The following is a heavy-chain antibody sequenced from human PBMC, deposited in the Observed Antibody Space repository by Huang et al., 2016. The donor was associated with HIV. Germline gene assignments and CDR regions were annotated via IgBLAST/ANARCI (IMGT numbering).Heavy chain of an antibody. J-gene: IGHJ3*01. CDR3: ARSRRDGSSDSFDV. Sequence: QVQLEQWGAGLLRPSETLSLTCAVYGGSFSGHYWSWIRQPPGRGLEWIGEISHDGGTYYSPSLKSRVTPNSSPSLKIRVSMSIDTSKNQFSLKLRSVTAADTAVYFCARSRRDGSSDSFDVWGQGTMVTVSS. V-gene: IGHV4-34*01. CDR1: GGSFSGHY. CDR2: ISHDGGT.